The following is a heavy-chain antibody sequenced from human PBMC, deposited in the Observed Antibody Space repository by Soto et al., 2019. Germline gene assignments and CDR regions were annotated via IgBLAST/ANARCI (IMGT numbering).Heavy chain of an antibody. D-gene: IGHD5-12*01. CDR3: ARDGLRWTNNYAMDV. CDR1: GFTFSTYG. J-gene: IGHJ6*02. V-gene: IGHV3-33*01. Sequence: GGSLRLSCAASGFTFSTYGMHWVRQAPGKGLEWVAVIWYDGSNKYYADSVKGRFTISRDNSKNTLYLEMNSLRAEDTAVYYCARDGLRWTNNYAMDVWGQGTTVTVSS. CDR2: IWYDGSNK.